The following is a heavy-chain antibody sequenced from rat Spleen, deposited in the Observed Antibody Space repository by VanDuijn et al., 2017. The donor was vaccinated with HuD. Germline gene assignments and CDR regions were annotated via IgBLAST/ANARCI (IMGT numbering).Heavy chain of an antibody. D-gene: IGHD4-2*01. Sequence: EVQLVESGGGLVQPGRSMKLSCAASGFTFSHYDMAWVRQTPKKGLEWVAFLSYDGSKTFYRDSVKGLFTISRDNAKSTLFLQMDSLRCEDTATYYCTTDRPGVLIDALGQGASVTVSS. CDR3: TTDRPGVLIDA. CDR2: LSYDGSKT. J-gene: IGHJ4*01. CDR1: GFTFSHYD. V-gene: IGHV5-20*01.